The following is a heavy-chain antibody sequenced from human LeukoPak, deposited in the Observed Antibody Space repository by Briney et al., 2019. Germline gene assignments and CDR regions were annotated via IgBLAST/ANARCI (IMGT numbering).Heavy chain of an antibody. Sequence: GGYLRLYCAASGFTFSSYSMNWVRRAPGKGLEWVSSISSSSSYIYYADSVKGRSTISRDNAKNSLYLQMNSLRAEDTAVYYCARASAAAGIKEFDYWGQGTLVTVSS. V-gene: IGHV3-21*01. J-gene: IGHJ4*02. CDR3: ARASAAAGIKEFDY. CDR2: ISSSSSYI. D-gene: IGHD6-13*01. CDR1: GFTFSSYS.